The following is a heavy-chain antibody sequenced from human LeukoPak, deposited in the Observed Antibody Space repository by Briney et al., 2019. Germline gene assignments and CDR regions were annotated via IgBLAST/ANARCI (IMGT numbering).Heavy chain of an antibody. Sequence: PGGSLRLSCAASGFMFSSYAMSWVRQAPGKGLEWVSSISGSGVGTYYADSVKGRFTISRDNSKNTLFLQMNSLRGEDTAVYYCAKDRIVGRSRYFDYWGQGTLVTVSS. CDR2: ISGSGVGT. CDR3: AKDRIVGRSRYFDY. J-gene: IGHJ4*02. V-gene: IGHV3-23*01. CDR1: GFMFSSYA. D-gene: IGHD1-26*01.